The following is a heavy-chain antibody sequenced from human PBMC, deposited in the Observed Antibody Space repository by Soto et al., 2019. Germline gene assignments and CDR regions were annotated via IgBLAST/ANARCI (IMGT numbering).Heavy chain of an antibody. CDR1: GYSFTSYW. V-gene: IGHV5-51*01. CDR3: AKSRLIVVVPAAMLGYGMDV. CDR2: IYPGDSDT. J-gene: IGHJ6*02. D-gene: IGHD2-2*01. Sequence: PGESLKISCKGSGYSFTSYWIGWVRQMPGKGLERMGIIYPGDSDTRYSPSFQGQVTISADKSISTAYLQWSSLKASDTAVYYCAKSRLIVVVPAAMLGYGMDVWGQGTTVTVSS.